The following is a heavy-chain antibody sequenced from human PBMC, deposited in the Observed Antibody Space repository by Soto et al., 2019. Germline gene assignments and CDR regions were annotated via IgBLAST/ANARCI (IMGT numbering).Heavy chain of an antibody. D-gene: IGHD6-6*01. V-gene: IGHV1-8*01. J-gene: IGHJ4*02. Sequence: ASVKVSCKASGYTFTSYDINWVRQATGQGLEWMGWMNPNSGNTGYAQKFQGRVTMTRNTSISTAYMELSSLRSEDTAVYYCAEVGTSGVYDSSSYHYWGQGALVTVSS. CDR1: GYTFTSYD. CDR2: MNPNSGNT. CDR3: AEVGTSGVYDSSSYHY.